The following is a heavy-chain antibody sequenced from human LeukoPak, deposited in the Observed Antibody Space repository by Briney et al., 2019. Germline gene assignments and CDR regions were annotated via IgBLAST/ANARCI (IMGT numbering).Heavy chain of an antibody. CDR1: GGSISSSNW. D-gene: IGHD6-6*01. J-gene: IGHJ6*03. CDR2: IYHSGST. V-gene: IGHV4-4*02. CDR3: ASALVYSSSSGNVFDYYYYYYMDV. Sequence: SGTLSLTCAVSGGSISSSNWWSWVRQPPGKGLEWIGEIYHSGSTNYNPSLKSRVTISVDKSKNQFSLKLSSVTAADTAVYYCASALVYSSSSGNVFDYYYYYYMDVWGKGTTVTVSS.